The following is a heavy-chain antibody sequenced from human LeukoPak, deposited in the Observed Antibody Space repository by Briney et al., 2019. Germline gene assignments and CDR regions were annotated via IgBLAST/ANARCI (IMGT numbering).Heavy chain of an antibody. CDR3: ARGGYSGYDSFDY. J-gene: IGHJ4*02. CDR2: ISAYNGNT. CDR1: GYTFTSYG. Sequence: ASVKVSCKASGYTFTSYGISWVRQAPGQGLEWMGWISAYNGNTNYAQKFQGRVTMTRDTSTSTVYMELSSLRSEDTAVYYCARGGYSGYDSFDYWGQGTLVTVSS. V-gene: IGHV1-18*01. D-gene: IGHD5-12*01.